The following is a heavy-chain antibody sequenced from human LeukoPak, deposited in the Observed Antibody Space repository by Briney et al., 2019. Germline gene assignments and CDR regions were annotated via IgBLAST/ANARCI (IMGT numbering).Heavy chain of an antibody. CDR3: ASNGDHGAFDI. CDR2: IYYSGST. D-gene: IGHD4-17*01. Sequence: PSETLSLTCTVSGGSISSYYWSWIRQPPGKGLEWIGYIYYSGSTNYNPSPKSRVTISVDTSKNQFSLKLSSVTAADTAVYYCASNGDHGAFDIWGQGDLVTVSS. CDR1: GGSISSYY. J-gene: IGHJ4*02. V-gene: IGHV4-59*08.